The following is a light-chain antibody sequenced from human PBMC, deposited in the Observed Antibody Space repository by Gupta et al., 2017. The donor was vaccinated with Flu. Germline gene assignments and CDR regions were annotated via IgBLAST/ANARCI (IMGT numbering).Light chain of an antibody. Sequence: QSVLTQPPSVSAAPGQKVTISCSGSSPNIGRYNYVSWYQQVPGAAPTLLIYENNRRPSGIPDRFSGSKADTSATLGITGVQTGDEADYYCATWDNSLSGVIFGGGTKLTVL. CDR3: ATWDNSLSGVI. V-gene: IGLV1-51*02. J-gene: IGLJ2*01. CDR1: SPNIGRYNY. CDR2: ENN.